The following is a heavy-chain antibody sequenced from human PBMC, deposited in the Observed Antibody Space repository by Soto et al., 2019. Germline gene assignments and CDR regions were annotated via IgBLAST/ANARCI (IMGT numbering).Heavy chain of an antibody. CDR2: ISAYNGNT. CDR1: GYTFTSYG. V-gene: IGHV1-18*01. Sequence: QVQLVQSGAEVKKPGASVKVSCKASGYTFTSYGISWVRQAPGQGLEWMGWISAYNGNTNYAQKLQGRVTMTTDTSTSTAYMELRSLRSDDTAVYYCASHSSSWYWPTIYFYYYGMDVWGQGTTVTVSS. D-gene: IGHD6-13*01. J-gene: IGHJ6*02. CDR3: ASHSSSWYWPTIYFYYYGMDV.